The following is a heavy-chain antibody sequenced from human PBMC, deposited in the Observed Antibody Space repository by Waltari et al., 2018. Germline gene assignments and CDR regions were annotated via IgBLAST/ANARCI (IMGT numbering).Heavy chain of an antibody. CDR1: GGSISSETYY. J-gene: IGHJ3*02. CDR3: ARGGGNGLNSNTFGI. D-gene: IGHD1-1*01. V-gene: IGHV4-61*02. CDR2: INTGGST. Sequence: QVQLQESGPGLVKPSQTLSLTYTVSGGSISSETYYWSWLRQPAGKGLEWIGRINTGGSTNYNPSLKSRVTISVDTSKNQFSLNLSSVTAADTAVYYCARGGGNGLNSNTFGIWGQGTMVTVSS.